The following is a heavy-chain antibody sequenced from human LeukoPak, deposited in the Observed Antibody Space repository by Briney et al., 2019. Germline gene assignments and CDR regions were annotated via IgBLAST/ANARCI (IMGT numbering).Heavy chain of an antibody. CDR2: ISGSGGST. D-gene: IGHD3-22*01. Sequence: GGSLRLSCAASGFTFSSYAMSWVRQAPGKGLEWVSAISGSGGSTYYADSVKGRFTISRDNSKNTLYLQMNSLRAEDTAVYYCAQTYYYDSSGYYQAPFDYWGQGTLITVSS. V-gene: IGHV3-23*01. CDR1: GFTFSSYA. J-gene: IGHJ4*02. CDR3: AQTYYYDSSGYYQAPFDY.